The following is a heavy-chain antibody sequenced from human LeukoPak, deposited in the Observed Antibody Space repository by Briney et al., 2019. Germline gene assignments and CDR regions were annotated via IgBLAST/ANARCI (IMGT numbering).Heavy chain of an antibody. V-gene: IGHV3-30*18. J-gene: IGHJ4*02. D-gene: IGHD5-24*01. CDR1: GFTFSSYG. CDR3: AKDKLDGYNYGFDY. Sequence: GGSLRLSCAASGFTFSSYGMHWVRQAPGKGLEWVAVISYDGSNKYYADSVKGRFTISRDNSKNTLYLQMNSLRAEDTAVYYCAKDKLDGYNYGFDYWGQGTLVTVSS. CDR2: ISYDGSNK.